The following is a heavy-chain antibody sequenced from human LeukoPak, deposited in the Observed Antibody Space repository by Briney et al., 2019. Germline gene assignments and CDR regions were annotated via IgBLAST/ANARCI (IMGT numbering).Heavy chain of an antibody. CDR2: ISGSGGST. CDR3: AKDKVTYYYDSQKDWCFDY. Sequence: GGSLRLSCADSGFTFSSYAMSWVRQAPGKGLEWVSAISGSGGSTYYADSVKGRFTISRDNSKNTLYLQMNSLRAEDTAVYYCAKDKVTYYYDSQKDWCFDYWGQGTLVTVSS. J-gene: IGHJ4*02. D-gene: IGHD3-22*01. V-gene: IGHV3-23*01. CDR1: GFTFSSYA.